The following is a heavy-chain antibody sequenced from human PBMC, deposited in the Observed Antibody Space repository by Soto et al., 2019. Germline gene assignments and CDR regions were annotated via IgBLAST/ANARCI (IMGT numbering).Heavy chain of an antibody. J-gene: IGHJ5*02. V-gene: IGHV3-30-3*01. CDR1: GFTFSSYA. Sequence: GGSLRLSCAASGFTFSSYAMHWVRQASGKGLEWVAVISYDGSNKYYADSVKGRFTISRDNSKNTLYLQMHSLRPEDTAAYYCARDPLPNAYCLSTFCYRLPWFDPWGQGTLVTVSS. CDR3: ARDPLPNAYCLSTFCYRLPWFDP. CDR2: ISYDGSNK. D-gene: IGHD2-2*01.